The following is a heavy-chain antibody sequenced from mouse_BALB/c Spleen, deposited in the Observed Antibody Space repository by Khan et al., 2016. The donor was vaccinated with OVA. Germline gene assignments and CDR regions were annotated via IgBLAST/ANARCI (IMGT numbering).Heavy chain of an antibody. CDR1: GFSLTSYG. J-gene: IGHJ4*01. Sequence: VELVESGPGLVAPSQSLSITCTVSGFSLTSYGVNWVRQPPGKGLEWLGVIWAGGSTNYNSALMSRLSISKDNSKSQVFLKMNSSETDETAMYYCGRFYDSYYAMDYWGQGTSVTVSS. CDR2: IWAGGST. D-gene: IGHD2-3*01. CDR3: GRFYDSYYAMDY. V-gene: IGHV2-9*02.